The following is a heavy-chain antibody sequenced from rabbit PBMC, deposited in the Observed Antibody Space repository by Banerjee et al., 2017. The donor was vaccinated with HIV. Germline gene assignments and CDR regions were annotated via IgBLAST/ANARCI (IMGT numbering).Heavy chain of an antibody. Sequence: QEQLEESGGDLVKPEGSLTLTCTASGFDFSSNALCWVRQAPGKGLEWIACIYAGSSGITYYANWAKGRFTISKTSSTTVTLQMTSLTAADTATYFCARDSSSSGYPNWLDLWGQGTLVTDS. CDR2: IYAGSSGIT. V-gene: IGHV1S45*01. CDR1: GFDFSSNAL. CDR3: ARDSSSSGYPNWLDL. J-gene: IGHJ5*01. D-gene: IGHD1-1*01.